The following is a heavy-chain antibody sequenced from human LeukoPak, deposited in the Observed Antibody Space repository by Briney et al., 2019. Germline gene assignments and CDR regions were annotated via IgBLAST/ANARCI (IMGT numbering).Heavy chain of an antibody. V-gene: IGHV3-11*04. D-gene: IGHD3-10*01. CDR3: ARDLWFGESGGGDAFDI. CDR2: ISSSGNTI. J-gene: IGHJ3*02. Sequence: PGGSLRLSCAASGFIFSDSYMSWIRQAPGKGLEWVSYISSSGNTIYYADSVKGRFTISRDNAKNSLYLQMNSLRAEDTAVYYCARDLWFGESGGGDAFDIWGQGTMVTVSS. CDR1: GFIFSDSY.